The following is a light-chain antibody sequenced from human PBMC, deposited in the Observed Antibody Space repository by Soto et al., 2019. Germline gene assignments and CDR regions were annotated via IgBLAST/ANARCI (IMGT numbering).Light chain of an antibody. Sequence: QSALTQPASVSGSPGQSITISCTGTSSDVGASKYGSWYQQNPGKAPKLMIYEVSNRPSGVSNRFSGSKSGNTASLTISGLQAEDEADSYCSPYTSIMTVLFGGGTKLTVL. J-gene: IGLJ2*01. CDR3: SPYTSIMTVL. CDR2: EVS. V-gene: IGLV2-14*01. CDR1: SSDVGASKY.